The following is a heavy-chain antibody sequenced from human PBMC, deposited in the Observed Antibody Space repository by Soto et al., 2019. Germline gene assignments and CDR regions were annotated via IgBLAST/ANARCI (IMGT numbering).Heavy chain of an antibody. J-gene: IGHJ4*02. D-gene: IGHD2-15*01. CDR3: ARAAVAAGGPFDK. CDR1: GGSISSGDYY. V-gene: IGHV4-30-4*01. Sequence: PSETLSVNCTVSGGSISSGDYYWSWIRQPPGKGLEWIGYIYYSGSTYYNPSLKSRVTISVDTSKNHFSLTLRSVTAADTAVYYCARAAVAAGGPFDKWGQGALVTVSS. CDR2: IYYSGST.